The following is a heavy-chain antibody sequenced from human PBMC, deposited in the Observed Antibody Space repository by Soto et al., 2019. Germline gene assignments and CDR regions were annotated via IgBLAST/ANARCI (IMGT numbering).Heavy chain of an antibody. CDR1: GGSISSYY. J-gene: IGHJ5*02. Sequence: PSETLSLTCTVSGGSISSYYWSWIRQPPGKGLEWIGYIYYSGSTNYNPSLKSRVTISVDTSKNQFSLKLSSVTAADTAVYYYARQYYGSGGYISFHPWGQGTLVTVSS. V-gene: IGHV4-59*08. CDR2: IYYSGST. CDR3: ARQYYGSGGYISFHP. D-gene: IGHD3-10*01.